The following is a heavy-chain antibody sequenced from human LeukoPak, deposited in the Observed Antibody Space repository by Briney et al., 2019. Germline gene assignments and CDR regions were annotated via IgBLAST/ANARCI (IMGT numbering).Heavy chain of an antibody. V-gene: IGHV1-18*01. D-gene: IGHD3-10*01. CDR2: ISAYNGNT. J-gene: IGHJ5*02. Sequence: ASVKVSCKASGCTFTSYGISWVRQAPGQGLEWMGWISAYNGNTNYAQKLQGRVTMTTDTSTSTAYMELRGLRSDDTAVYYCARALWFGELAFDNWFDPWGQGTLVTVSS. CDR3: ARALWFGELAFDNWFDP. CDR1: GCTFTSYG.